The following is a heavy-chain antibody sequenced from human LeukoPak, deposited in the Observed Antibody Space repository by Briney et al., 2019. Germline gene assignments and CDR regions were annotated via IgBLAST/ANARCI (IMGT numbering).Heavy chain of an antibody. D-gene: IGHD3-16*01. CDR1: GFTFSSYA. V-gene: IGHV3-23*01. J-gene: IGHJ4*02. CDR2: ISGSGGST. CDR3: AKDLEKGLMSTFGGAPFGY. Sequence: PGGSLSLSFAASGFTFSSYAMSWVRQAPGKGLEWVSAISGSGGSTYYADSEKGRFTISRDNSKNTLYLQINSVRAQDTAVYYCAKDLEKGLMSTFGGAPFGYWGQGTLVTVSS.